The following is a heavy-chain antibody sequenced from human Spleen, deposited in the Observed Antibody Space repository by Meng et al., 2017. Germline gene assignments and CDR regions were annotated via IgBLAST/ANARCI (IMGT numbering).Heavy chain of an antibody. D-gene: IGHD4-11*01. Sequence: SETLSLTCTVSGGSISSYYWSWIRQPPGKGLEWIGYIYYSGSTNYNPSIKSRVTISVDTSKNQFSLKLSSVTAADTAVYYCARGPTTMAHDFDYWCQGTLVTVSS. J-gene: IGHJ4*02. CDR2: IYYSGST. CDR3: ARGPTTMAHDFDY. V-gene: IGHV4-59*01. CDR1: GGSISSYY.